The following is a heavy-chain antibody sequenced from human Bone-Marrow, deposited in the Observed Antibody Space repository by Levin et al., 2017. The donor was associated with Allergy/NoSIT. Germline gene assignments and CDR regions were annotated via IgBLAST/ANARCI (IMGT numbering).Heavy chain of an antibody. V-gene: IGHV4-39*01. D-gene: IGHD3-16*01. Sequence: SQTLSLTCTVSGGSISSVSYYWGWIRQPPGKGLEWIGSIYYSGSTYYNPSLKSRVTISVDTSKNHFSLKLTSVTAADTALYFCARQGGGIDYWGQGTLVTVSS. CDR1: GGSISSVSYY. CDR2: IYYSGST. CDR3: ARQGGGIDY. J-gene: IGHJ4*02.